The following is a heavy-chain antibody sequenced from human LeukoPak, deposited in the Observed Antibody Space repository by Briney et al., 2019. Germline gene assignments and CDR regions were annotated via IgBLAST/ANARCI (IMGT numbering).Heavy chain of an antibody. V-gene: IGHV4-31*02. D-gene: IGHD3-10*01. CDR1: XXSISXGGXX. J-gene: IGHJ4*02. Sequence: SXXSISXGGXXWSWIRQHPGRGLEWIGYIYYSGSTYYNPSLKSRVTISVDTSKNQFSLKLSSVTAADTAVYYCAAFGELVDYWGQGTLVTVSS. CDR2: IYYSGST. CDR3: AAFGELVDY.